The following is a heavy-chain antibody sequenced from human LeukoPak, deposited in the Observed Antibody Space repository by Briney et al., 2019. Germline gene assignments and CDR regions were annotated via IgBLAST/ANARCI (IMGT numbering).Heavy chain of an antibody. CDR3: ASDRDVSGSWESNFDY. D-gene: IGHD3-10*01. V-gene: IGHV3-53*01. CDR2: IFSDGRT. CDR1: GFSVSINY. Sequence: GGSLRLSCAASGFSVSINYMSWVRQAPGKGLEWVSVIFSDGRTYYADSVKGRFTISRDNSKNTLYLQMNSLRAEDTAVYYCASDRDVSGSWESNFDYWGQGTLVTVSS. J-gene: IGHJ4*02.